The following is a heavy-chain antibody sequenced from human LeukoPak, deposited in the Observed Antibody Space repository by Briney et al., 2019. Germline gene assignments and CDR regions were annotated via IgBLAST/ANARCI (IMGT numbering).Heavy chain of an antibody. V-gene: IGHV1-8*01. CDR2: MNPNSGNT. CDR3: ARVFIGGQLWSRTPIAFDI. CDR1: GYTFTSYD. J-gene: IGHJ3*02. D-gene: IGHD5-18*01. Sequence: GASVKVSCKASGYTFTSYDINWVRQATGQGLEWMGWMNPNSGNTGYAQKFQGKVTMTRDTSISTAYMELSSLRSEDTAVYYCARVFIGGQLWSRTPIAFDIWGQGTMVTVSS.